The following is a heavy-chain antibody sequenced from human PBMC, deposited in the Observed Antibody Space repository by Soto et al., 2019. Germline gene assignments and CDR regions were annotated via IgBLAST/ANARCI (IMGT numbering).Heavy chain of an antibody. V-gene: IGHV3-30*03. J-gene: IGHJ4*02. CDR2: ISYDGSNK. CDR1: GFTFSSYG. D-gene: IGHD3-22*01. Sequence: GGSLRLSCAASGFTFSSYGMHWVRQAPGKGLEWVAVISYDGSNKYYADSVKGRFTISRDNSKNTLYLQMNSLRAEDTAVYYCASTYYYDSSEVRWGQGTLVTVS. CDR3: ASTYYYDSSEVR.